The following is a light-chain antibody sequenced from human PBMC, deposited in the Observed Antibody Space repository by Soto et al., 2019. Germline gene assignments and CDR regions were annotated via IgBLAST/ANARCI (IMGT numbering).Light chain of an antibody. CDR3: SSYTGRSSYV. CDR2: DVS. J-gene: IGLJ1*01. CDR1: SRDVGAYNY. Sequence: QSALTQPASVSGSPGQSITISCTGTSRDVGAYNYVSWYQQHPGRVPKLMIYDVSNRPSGVSNRFSGSKSGNTASLTISGLQTEDEADYYCSSYTGRSSYVFGPGTKVTVL. V-gene: IGLV2-14*01.